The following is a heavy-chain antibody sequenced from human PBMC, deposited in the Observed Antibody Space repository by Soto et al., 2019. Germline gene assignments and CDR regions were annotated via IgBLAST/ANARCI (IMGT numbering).Heavy chain of an antibody. CDR1: GGSISSSSFY. V-gene: IGHV4-61*05. CDR3: ARLRQWGTHNWFDP. J-gene: IGHJ5*02. Sequence: PSETLSLTCTVSGGSISSSSFYWGWIRQPPGKGLEWIGYIYYSGSTNYNPSLKSRVTISVDTSKNQFSLKLSSVTAADTAVYYCARLRQWGTHNWFDPWGQGTLVTVSS. CDR2: IYYSGST. D-gene: IGHD3-16*01.